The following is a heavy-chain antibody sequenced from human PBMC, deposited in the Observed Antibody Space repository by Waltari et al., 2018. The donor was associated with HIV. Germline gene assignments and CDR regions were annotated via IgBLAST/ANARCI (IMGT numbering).Heavy chain of an antibody. CDR3: ARGSRTSLGFWFDP. V-gene: IGHV4-34*01. CDR2: INHSGST. Sequence: QVQLQQWGAGLLKPSETLSLTCAVYGGSFSGYYWSWIRQPPGKGLEWIGEINHSGSTNYNPSLKSRVTISVDTSKNQFSLKLSSVTAADTAVYYCARGSRTSLGFWFDPWGQGTLVTVSS. CDR1: GGSFSGYY. J-gene: IGHJ5*02. D-gene: IGHD2-2*01.